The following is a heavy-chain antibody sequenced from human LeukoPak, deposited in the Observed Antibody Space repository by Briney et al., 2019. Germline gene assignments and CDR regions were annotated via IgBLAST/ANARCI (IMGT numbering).Heavy chain of an antibody. CDR1: GFTFSSYE. J-gene: IGHJ6*04. Sequence: GGSLRLSCAASGFTFSSYEMNWVRQAPGKGLGWVSYISSSGSTIYYADSVKGRFTISRDNAKNSLYLQMNSLRAEDTAVYYCAELGITMIGGVWGKGTTATISS. CDR3: AELGITMIGGV. CDR2: ISSSGSTI. D-gene: IGHD3-10*02. V-gene: IGHV3-48*03.